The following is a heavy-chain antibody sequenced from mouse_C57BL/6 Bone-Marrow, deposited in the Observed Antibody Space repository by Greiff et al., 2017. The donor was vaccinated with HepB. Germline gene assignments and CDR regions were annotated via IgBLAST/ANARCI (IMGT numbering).Heavy chain of an antibody. Sequence: EVKLVESGGGLVKPGGSLKLSCAASGFTFSDYGMHWVRQAPEKGLEWVAYISSGSSTIYYADTVKGRFTISRDNAKNTLFLQMTSLRSEDTAMYYCARETGTKGYFDVWGTGTTVTVSS. D-gene: IGHD4-1*01. CDR1: GFTFSDYG. CDR2: ISSGSSTI. CDR3: ARETGTKGYFDV. V-gene: IGHV5-17*01. J-gene: IGHJ1*03.